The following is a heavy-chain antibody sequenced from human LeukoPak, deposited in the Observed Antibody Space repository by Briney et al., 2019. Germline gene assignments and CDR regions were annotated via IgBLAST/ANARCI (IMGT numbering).Heavy chain of an antibody. Sequence: PGGSLRLSCAASGFSFSSDGMSWVRQAPGKGLEWVSGIIGGAGSTYYADSVKGRFTISRDNSKNTVYLQMNSLRAEDTAVYYCARDLSLIALTDWGQGTLVTVSS. V-gene: IGHV3-23*01. CDR2: IIGGAGST. CDR1: GFSFSSDG. J-gene: IGHJ4*02. CDR3: ARDLSLIALTD. D-gene: IGHD3-22*01.